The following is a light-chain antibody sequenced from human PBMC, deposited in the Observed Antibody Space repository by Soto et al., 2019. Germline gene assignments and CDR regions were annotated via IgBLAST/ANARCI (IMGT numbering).Light chain of an antibody. CDR3: QQYNGYPLT. Sequence: DIQMTQSPSTLSASVGDRVTITCRASHSINRWLAWYQQKPGKAPKVLISDASNLESGVPSRFSGSGSGTDFALTISSLQPDDFATYFCQQYNGYPLTVGGGTKVEIK. CDR2: DAS. CDR1: HSINRW. V-gene: IGKV1-5*01. J-gene: IGKJ4*01.